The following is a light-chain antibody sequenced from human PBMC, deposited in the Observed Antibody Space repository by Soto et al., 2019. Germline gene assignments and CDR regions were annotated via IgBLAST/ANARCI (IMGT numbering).Light chain of an antibody. V-gene: IGLV2-14*01. CDR1: SSDVGGYNY. Sequence: QSALTQPASVSGSPGQSITISCTGTSSDVGGYNYVSWYQQHPGKAPKRMIYEVSNRPSGVSNRFSGSKSGNTASLTISGLQAEDEADYYCSSYPSSSTLVFGTGSKVTVL. J-gene: IGLJ1*01. CDR3: SSYPSSSTLV. CDR2: EVS.